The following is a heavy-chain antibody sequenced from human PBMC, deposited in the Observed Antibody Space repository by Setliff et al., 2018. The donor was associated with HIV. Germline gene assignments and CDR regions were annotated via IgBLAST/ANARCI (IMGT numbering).Heavy chain of an antibody. CDR3: ARAKSLVRGVNYFDY. CDR2: IYYSGST. D-gene: IGHD3-10*01. V-gene: IGHV4-59*11. Sequence: PSETLSLTCTVSGGSIRSHYWSWIREPPGKGLEWIGYIYYSGSTNYNPSLKSRVTISVDTSKNQFSLKLNSVTAADTAVYYCARAKSLVRGVNYFDYWGQGTLVTVSS. CDR1: GGSIRSHY. J-gene: IGHJ4*02.